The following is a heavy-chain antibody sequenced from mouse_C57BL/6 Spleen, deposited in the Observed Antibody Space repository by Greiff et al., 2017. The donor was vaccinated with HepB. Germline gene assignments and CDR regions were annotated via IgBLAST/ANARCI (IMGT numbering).Heavy chain of an antibody. CDR3: AVMGYGSSPFDY. V-gene: IGHV1-81*01. CDR2: IYPRSGNT. J-gene: IGHJ2*01. Sequence: QVQLKQSGAELARPGASVKLSCKASGYTFTSYGISWVKQRTGQGLEWIGEIYPRSGNTYYNEKFKGKATLTADKSSSTAYMELRSLTSEDSAVYFCAVMGYGSSPFDYWGQGTTLTVSS. D-gene: IGHD1-1*01. CDR1: GYTFTSYG.